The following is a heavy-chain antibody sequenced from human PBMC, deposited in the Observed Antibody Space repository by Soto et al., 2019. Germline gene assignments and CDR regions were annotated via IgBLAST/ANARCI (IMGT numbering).Heavy chain of an antibody. D-gene: IGHD2-15*01. V-gene: IGHV4-34*01. Sequence: SETLSLTGAVYGGSFSSYYWSWIRQPPWKGLEWIAEITHSGITNYNPSLKSRVTISVDTSKNHFSLKLSSVTAADTAVYYCARLGRRHVVRTKWLELWGQGTLVAVSS. CDR2: ITHSGIT. CDR1: GGSFSSYY. CDR3: ARLGRRHVVRTKWLEL. J-gene: IGHJ5*02.